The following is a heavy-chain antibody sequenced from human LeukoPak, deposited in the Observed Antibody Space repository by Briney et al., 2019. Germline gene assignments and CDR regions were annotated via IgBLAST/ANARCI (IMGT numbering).Heavy chain of an antibody. Sequence: KPSETLSLTCAVSGGSISSGGYSWSWLRQPPGKGLEWIGYIYHSGSTYYNPSLKSRVTISVDRSKNQLSLKLSSVTAADTAVYYCARVSSGCSGGSCYDWFDPWGQGTLVTVSS. J-gene: IGHJ5*02. V-gene: IGHV4-30-2*01. D-gene: IGHD2-15*01. CDR3: ARVSSGCSGGSCYDWFDP. CDR1: GGSISSGGYS. CDR2: IYHSGST.